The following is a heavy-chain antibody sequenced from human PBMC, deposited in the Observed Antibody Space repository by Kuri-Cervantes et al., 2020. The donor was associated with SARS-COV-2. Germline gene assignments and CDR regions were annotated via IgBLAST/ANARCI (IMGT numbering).Heavy chain of an antibody. CDR1: GFTFSSYS. V-gene: IGHV3-21*01. CDR2: ISSSSSYI. Sequence: GGSLRLSCAASGFTFSSYSMNWVRQAPGKGLEWVSSISSSSSYIYYADSVKGRFTISRDNAKNSLYLQMNSLRAEDTAVYYCARGNPVPAAIWGAPVAFDYWGQGTLVTVSS. J-gene: IGHJ4*02. CDR3: ARGNPVPAAIWGAPVAFDY. D-gene: IGHD2-2*01.